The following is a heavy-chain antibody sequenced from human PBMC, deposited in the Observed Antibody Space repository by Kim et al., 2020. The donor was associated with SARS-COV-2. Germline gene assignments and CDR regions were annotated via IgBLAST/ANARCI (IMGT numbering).Heavy chain of an antibody. Sequence: YYSGSTNFHHPLKNRVTISVDTSKNQFSPKLSSVTAADTAVYYCAGGFDYWGQGTLVTVSS. CDR3: AGGFDY. CDR2: YYSGST. J-gene: IGHJ4*02. V-gene: IGHV4-59*09.